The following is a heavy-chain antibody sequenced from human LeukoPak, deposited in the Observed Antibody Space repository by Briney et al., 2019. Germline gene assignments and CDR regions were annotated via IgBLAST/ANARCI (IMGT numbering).Heavy chain of an antibody. D-gene: IGHD4-11*01. CDR3: ARDDYSPLEY. V-gene: IGHV1-69*05. Sequence: ASVKVSCKASGYTFTSYDINWVRQATGQGLEWMGRIIPIFGTANYAQKFQGRVTITTDESTSTAYMELSSLRSEDTAVYYCARDDYSPLEYWGQGTLVTVSS. J-gene: IGHJ4*02. CDR1: GYTFTSYD. CDR2: IIPIFGTA.